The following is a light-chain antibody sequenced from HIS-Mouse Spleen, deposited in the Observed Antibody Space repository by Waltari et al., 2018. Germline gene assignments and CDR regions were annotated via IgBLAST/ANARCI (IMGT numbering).Light chain of an antibody. J-gene: IGLJ3*02. CDR3: AAWDDSLSGPV. CDR1: SSNIGSNY. Sequence: QSVLTQPPSASGTPGPRVTISCSGSSSNIGSNYVSWYQQRPGPAPKLLIYRNNQRTSGVPDRFSGSKSGTSASLAISGLRSEDEADYYCAAWDDSLSGPVFGGGTKLTVL. CDR2: RNN. V-gene: IGLV1-47*01.